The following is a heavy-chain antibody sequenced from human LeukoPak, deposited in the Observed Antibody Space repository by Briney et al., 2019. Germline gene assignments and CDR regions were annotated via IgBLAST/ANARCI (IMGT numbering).Heavy chain of an antibody. CDR1: GGSISSYY. J-gene: IGHJ4*02. Sequence: SETLSLTCTVSGGSISSYYWSWIRQPLGKGLEWIGYIYYSGSTNYNPSLKSRVTISVDTSKNQFSLKLSSVTAADTAVYYCAREGVDIVAARPAAYFDYWGQGTLVTVSS. D-gene: IGHD6-6*01. CDR3: AREGVDIVAARPAAYFDY. V-gene: IGHV4-59*01. CDR2: IYYSGST.